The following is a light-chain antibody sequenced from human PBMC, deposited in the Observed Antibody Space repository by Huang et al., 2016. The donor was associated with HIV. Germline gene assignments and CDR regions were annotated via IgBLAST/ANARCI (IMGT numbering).Light chain of an antibody. V-gene: IGKV1-12*01. J-gene: IGKJ4*01. CDR2: GAS. Sequence: DIQMNQSPSSVSASVGDRVTITCRASQGINNRVAWYQQKPGKAPKVLIYGASSLQSGVPSRFSGSGFGTDFTLTISSLQPEDFASYFCQQTNSLPLTFGGGTKVEIK. CDR1: QGINNR. CDR3: QQTNSLPLT.